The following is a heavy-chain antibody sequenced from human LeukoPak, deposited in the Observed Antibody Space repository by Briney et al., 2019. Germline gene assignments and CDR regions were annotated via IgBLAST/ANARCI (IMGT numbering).Heavy chain of an antibody. J-gene: IGHJ4*02. CDR2: IYYSGST. CDR3: ARLGGEWELPRFDY. D-gene: IGHD4-23*01. V-gene: IGHV4-39*01. CDR1: GGSISIRNYY. Sequence: SQTLSLTCTVSGGSISIRNYYWAWIRQPPGKGLDWIGRIYYSGSTYYNPSLKSRVTISLDSSKNQFSLKLTSLTAADTAVYYCARLGGEWELPRFDYWGQGSLVTVSS.